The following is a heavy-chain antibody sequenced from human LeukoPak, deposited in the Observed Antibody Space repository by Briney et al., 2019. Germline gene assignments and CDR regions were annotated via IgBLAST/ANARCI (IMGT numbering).Heavy chain of an antibody. J-gene: IGHJ4*02. CDR1: GYTFTGYY. CDR3: LYGSGSYYKGRYFDY. D-gene: IGHD3-10*01. Sequence: GASVKVSCKASGYTFTGYYMHWVRQAPGQGLEWMGWINPNSGGTNYAQKFQGRVTMTRDTSISTAYMELSRLRSDDTAVYYCLYGSGSYYKGRYFDYWGQGTLVTVSS. CDR2: INPNSGGT. V-gene: IGHV1-2*02.